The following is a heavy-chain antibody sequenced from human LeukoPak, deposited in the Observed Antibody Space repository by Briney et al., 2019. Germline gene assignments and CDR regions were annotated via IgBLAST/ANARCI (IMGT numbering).Heavy chain of an antibody. V-gene: IGHV3-23*01. Sequence: GGSLRLSCAASGFTFSDYSMNWVRQAPGKGLEWVSAISGSGGSTYYADSVKGRFTISRDNSKNTLYLQMNSLRAEDTAVYYCAKSGDVAGFDYWGQGTLVTVSS. J-gene: IGHJ4*02. D-gene: IGHD3-10*01. CDR3: AKSGDVAGFDY. CDR2: ISGSGGST. CDR1: GFTFSDYS.